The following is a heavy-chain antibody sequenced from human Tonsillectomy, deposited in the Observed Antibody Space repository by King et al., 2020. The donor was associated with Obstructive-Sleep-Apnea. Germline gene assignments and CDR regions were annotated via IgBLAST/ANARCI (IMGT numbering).Heavy chain of an antibody. Sequence: QLVQSGAEVKKPGASVKVSCNASGYTFLNYAMTWVRQAPGQRLEWMGWINAGNGNTKFSQQFQGRVTITSDTSANTAYMELSSLRSEDTAVYYCSRGGYSYGYIAYIDYWGQGTLVTVSS. CDR2: INAGNGNT. D-gene: IGHD5-18*01. CDR3: SRGGYSYGYIAYIDY. CDR1: GYTFLNYA. J-gene: IGHJ4*02. V-gene: IGHV1-3*01.